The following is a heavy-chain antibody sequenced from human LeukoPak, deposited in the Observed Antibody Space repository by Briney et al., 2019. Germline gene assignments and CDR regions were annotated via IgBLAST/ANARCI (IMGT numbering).Heavy chain of an antibody. Sequence: PSETLSLTCTVSGGSISSYYWSWIRQPPGKGLGWIGYIYTSGSTNYNPSLKSRVTISVDTSKNQFSLKLSSVTAADTAVYYCARLVPARRTFDYWGQGTLVTVSS. J-gene: IGHJ4*02. D-gene: IGHD6-6*01. CDR3: ARLVPARRTFDY. CDR2: IYTSGST. V-gene: IGHV4-4*09. CDR1: GGSISSYY.